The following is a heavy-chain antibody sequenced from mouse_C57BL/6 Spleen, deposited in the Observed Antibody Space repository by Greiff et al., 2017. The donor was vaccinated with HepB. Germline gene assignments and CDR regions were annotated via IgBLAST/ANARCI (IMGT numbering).Heavy chain of an antibody. J-gene: IGHJ3*01. CDR1: GFTFSSYT. CDR2: ISGGGGNT. D-gene: IGHD1-1*01. V-gene: IGHV5-9*01. CDR3: ARHGDYYGSSPAWFAY. Sequence: VESGGGLVKPGGSLKLSCAASGFTFSSYTMSWVRQTPEKRLEWVATISGGGGNTYYPDSVKGRFTISRDNAKNTLYLQMSSLRSEDTALYYCARHGDYYGSSPAWFAYWGQGTLVTVSA.